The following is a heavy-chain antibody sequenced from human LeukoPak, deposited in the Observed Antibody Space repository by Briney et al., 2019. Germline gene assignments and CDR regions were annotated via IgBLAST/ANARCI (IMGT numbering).Heavy chain of an antibody. CDR1: GGSISSYY. J-gene: IGHJ4*02. D-gene: IGHD6-6*01. V-gene: IGHV4-59*01. CDR2: IYYSGST. CDR3: AGGVAARAGVRTYFDY. Sequence: SETLSLTCTVSGGSISSYYWSWIRQPPGKGLEWTGYIYYSGSTNYNPSLKSRVTISVDTYKNQFSLKLSSVTAADTAVYDCAGGVAARAGVRTYFDYWGQGTLVTVSS.